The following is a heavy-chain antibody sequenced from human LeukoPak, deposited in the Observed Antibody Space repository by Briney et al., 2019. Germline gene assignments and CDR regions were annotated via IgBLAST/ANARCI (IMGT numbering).Heavy chain of an antibody. Sequence: GASVKVSCKASGYTFTGYYMHWVRQAPGQGLEWMGWINPNSGGTNYAQKFQGRVTMTRDTSISTAYMELSRLRSDDTAVYYCARVIAAAGLPRFFDYWGQGTLVTVSS. CDR2: INPNSGGT. CDR3: ARVIAAAGLPRFFDY. CDR1: GYTFTGYY. D-gene: IGHD6-13*01. V-gene: IGHV1-2*02. J-gene: IGHJ4*02.